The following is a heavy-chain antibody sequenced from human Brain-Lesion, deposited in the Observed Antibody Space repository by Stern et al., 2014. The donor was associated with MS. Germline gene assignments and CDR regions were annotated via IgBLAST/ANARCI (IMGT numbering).Heavy chain of an antibody. CDR2: IHYSGST. J-gene: IGHJ6*02. V-gene: IGHV4-30-4*01. Sequence: VQLEESGPGLVKPSQTLSLTCTVSGGSISSGGYYWSWIRQPPGKGLEYIGYIHYSGSTYYNPSLESRVIISVQPAKNQFSLKLTSVTAADTAVYYCAREGHAFSNKFRQSGYYYYGMGVWGQGTAGIVSS. D-gene: IGHD2/OR15-2a*01. CDR3: AREGHAFSNKFRQSGYYYYGMGV. CDR1: GGSISSGGYY.